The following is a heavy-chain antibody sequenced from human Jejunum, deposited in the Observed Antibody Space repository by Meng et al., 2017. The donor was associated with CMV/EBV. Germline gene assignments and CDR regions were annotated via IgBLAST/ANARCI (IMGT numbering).Heavy chain of an antibody. D-gene: IGHD5-18*01. CDR2: ISYDGSNK. CDR1: GFAFNTYA. Sequence: AASGFAFNTYAIPWVPQAPGKGPEWVTLISYDGSNKFSADSVKGRFTISRDNSKNTVYVQMNSLRVEDTAMYFCARGYNYGPHDYWGQGTLVTVSS. J-gene: IGHJ4*02. V-gene: IGHV3-30-3*01. CDR3: ARGYNYGPHDY.